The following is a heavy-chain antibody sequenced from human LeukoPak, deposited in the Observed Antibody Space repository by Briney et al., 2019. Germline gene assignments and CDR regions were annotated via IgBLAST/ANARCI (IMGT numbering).Heavy chain of an antibody. CDR3: ARRNYDFWSGYYFDY. D-gene: IGHD3-3*01. J-gene: IGHJ4*02. CDR1: GFTFSDYY. CDR2: ISSSGSTI. Sequence: GGSLRLSCAASGFTFSDYYMSWIRQAPGKGLEWVSYISSSGSTIYYADSVKGRFTISRDNAKNSLYLQMNSLRAEDTAVYYCARRNYDFWSGYYFDYWGQGTLVTVSS. V-gene: IGHV3-11*01.